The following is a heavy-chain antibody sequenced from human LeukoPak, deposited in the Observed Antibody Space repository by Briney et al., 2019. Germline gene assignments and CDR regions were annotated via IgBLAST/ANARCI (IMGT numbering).Heavy chain of an antibody. D-gene: IGHD3-22*01. Sequence: PSETLSLTCAVYGGSFSGYYWTWIRQPPGKGLEWIGEINHSGSTNYNPSLKSRVTISVDTSKNQFSLNLSFVTAADTAVYYCAREDYYDSSGYYLDYWGQGTLVTVSS. J-gene: IGHJ4*02. CDR3: AREDYYDSSGYYLDY. V-gene: IGHV4-34*01. CDR1: GGSFSGYY. CDR2: INHSGST.